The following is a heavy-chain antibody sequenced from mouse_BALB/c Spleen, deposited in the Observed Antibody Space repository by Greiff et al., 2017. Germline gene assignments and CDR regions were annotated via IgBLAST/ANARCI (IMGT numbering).Heavy chain of an antibody. Sequence: VQLQESGAELAKPGASVKMSCKASGYTFTSYWMHWVKQRPGQGLEWIGYINPSTGYTEYNQKFKDKATLTADTSSSTAYMQLSSLTSEDSAVYYCARSRPKARATSGFAYWGQGTLVTVSA. CDR2: INPSTGYT. V-gene: IGHV1-7*01. CDR1: GYTFTSYW. J-gene: IGHJ3*01. CDR3: ARSRPKARATSGFAY. D-gene: IGHD3-1*01.